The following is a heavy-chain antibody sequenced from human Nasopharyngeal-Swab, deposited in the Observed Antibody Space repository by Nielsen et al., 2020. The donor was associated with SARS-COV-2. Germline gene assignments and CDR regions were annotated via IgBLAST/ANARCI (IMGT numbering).Heavy chain of an antibody. D-gene: IGHD4-17*01. J-gene: IGHJ3*01. CDR2: IDPSDSYT. V-gene: IGHV5-10-1*01. Sequence: GESLKISCPGSGYTFTNNWITWVRQMPGKGLEWMGRIDPSDSYTYYSPSFQGHVIISADKSINTAYMQWSSLKAPDTAMYYCARQIGDYGFDAFDVWGQGTMVTVSS. CDR3: ARQIGDYGFDAFDV. CDR1: GYTFTNNW.